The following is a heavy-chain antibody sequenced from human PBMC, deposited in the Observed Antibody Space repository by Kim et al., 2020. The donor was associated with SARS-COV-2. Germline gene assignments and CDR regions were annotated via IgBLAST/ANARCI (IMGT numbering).Heavy chain of an antibody. V-gene: IGHV4-34*01. J-gene: IGHJ5*02. CDR2: INHSGST. D-gene: IGHD3-3*01. Sequence: SETLSLTCAVYGGSFSGYYWSWIRQPPGKGLEWIGEINHSGSTNYNPSLKSRVTISVDTSKNQFSLKLSSVTAADTAVYYCARVDFWSGYWGGEWFDPWGQGTLVTVSS. CDR3: ARVDFWSGYWGGEWFDP. CDR1: GGSFSGYY.